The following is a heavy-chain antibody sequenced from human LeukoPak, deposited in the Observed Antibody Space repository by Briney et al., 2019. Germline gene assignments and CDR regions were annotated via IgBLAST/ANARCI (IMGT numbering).Heavy chain of an antibody. V-gene: IGHV3-30*04. D-gene: IGHD3-22*01. J-gene: IGHJ4*02. CDR2: ISYDGSNK. Sequence: SGGSLRLSCAASGFTFSSYAMHWVRQAPGKGLEWVAVISYDGSNKYYADSVKGRFTISRDNSKNTLYLQMNSLRAEDTAVYYCARVGYYDSRGLLYYFDYWGQGTLVTVSS. CDR1: GFTFSSYA. CDR3: ARVGYYDSRGLLYYFDY.